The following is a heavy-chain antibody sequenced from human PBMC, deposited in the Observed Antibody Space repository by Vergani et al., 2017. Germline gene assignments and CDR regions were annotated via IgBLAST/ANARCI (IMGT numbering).Heavy chain of an antibody. Sequence: VQLLQSGGGVIQPGGSLRLSCAASGFTFSSYGMHWVRQAPGKGLEWVAVISYDGSNKYYADSVKGRFTISRDNSKNTLYLQMNSLRTGDTAVYYCAKDGLAYGSGSWYYWGRGTLVTVSS. CDR2: ISYDGSNK. CDR3: AKDGLAYGSGSWYY. V-gene: IGHV3-30*18. CDR1: GFTFSSYG. D-gene: IGHD3-10*01. J-gene: IGHJ4*02.